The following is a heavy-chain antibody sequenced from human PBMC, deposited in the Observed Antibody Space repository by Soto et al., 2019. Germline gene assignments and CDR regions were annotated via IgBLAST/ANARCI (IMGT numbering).Heavy chain of an antibody. J-gene: IGHJ6*02. D-gene: IGHD5-12*01. CDR1: GFTFSSYG. V-gene: IGHV3-33*01. CDR2: IWYDGSNK. Sequence: QVQLVESGGGVVQPGRSLRLSCAASGFTFSSYGMHWVRQAPGKGLEWVAVIWYDGSNKYYADSVKGRFTISRDNAKNSLYLQMNSLRAEDTAVYYCAREFPATAEGDYYYYGMDVWGQGTTVTVSS. CDR3: AREFPATAEGDYYYYGMDV.